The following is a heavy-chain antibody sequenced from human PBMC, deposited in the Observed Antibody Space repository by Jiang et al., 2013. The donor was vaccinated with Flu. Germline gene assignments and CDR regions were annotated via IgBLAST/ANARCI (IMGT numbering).Heavy chain of an antibody. D-gene: IGHD4-17*01. CDR2: INHSGST. V-gene: IGHV4-34*01. CDR1: GGSFSGYY. Sequence: LLKPSETLSLTCAVYGGSFSGYYWSWIRQPPGKGLEWIGEINHSGSTNYNPSLKSRVTMSVDTSKNQFSLKLSSVTAADTAVYYCARDHNGDYFLDYFDYWGQGTLVTVSS. J-gene: IGHJ4*02. CDR3: ARDHNGDYFLDYFDY.